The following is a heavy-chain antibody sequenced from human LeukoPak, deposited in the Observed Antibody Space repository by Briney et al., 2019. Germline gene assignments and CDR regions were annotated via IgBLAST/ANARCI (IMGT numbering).Heavy chain of an antibody. D-gene: IGHD6-19*01. CDR3: ARDAGNSSGWNDFDY. Sequence: GGSLRLSCAASGFTFSSYSMNWVRQAPGKGLELVSSIRSSSTYIYFADSVKGRFTISRDNAQNSLYLQMNSLRAEDTAVYYCARDAGNSSGWNDFDYWGQGTLVTVSS. CDR2: IRSSSTYI. J-gene: IGHJ4*02. V-gene: IGHV3-21*01. CDR1: GFTFSSYS.